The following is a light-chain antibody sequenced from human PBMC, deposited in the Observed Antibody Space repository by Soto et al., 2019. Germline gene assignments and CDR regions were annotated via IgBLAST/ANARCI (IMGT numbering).Light chain of an antibody. V-gene: IGLV2-23*02. Sequence: QSALTQPASVSGSPGQSITISCSGTSSDVDNYNLVSWYQQRPGKAPKLMIYEVSKRPSGVSNRFSGSKSGNTASLTISGLQAEDEADYYCCSYAGSSTLVFGGGTQLTVL. CDR2: EVS. J-gene: IGLJ3*02. CDR1: SSDVDNYNL. CDR3: CSYAGSSTLV.